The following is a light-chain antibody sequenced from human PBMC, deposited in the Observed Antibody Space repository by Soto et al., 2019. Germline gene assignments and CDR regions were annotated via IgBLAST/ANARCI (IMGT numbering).Light chain of an antibody. J-gene: IGKJ1*01. CDR3: GQFVSSHPRT. Sequence: EIVLTQSPGTMFLSPGEKVTLSCRASQSVSSAFLAWYQQKPGQAPSLLIYGVSNRANGIPDRFSGSASGTDFSLTISRLEPEDFAVYYYGQFVSSHPRTFGQGTEVDIK. V-gene: IGKV3-20*01. CDR1: QSVSSAF. CDR2: GVS.